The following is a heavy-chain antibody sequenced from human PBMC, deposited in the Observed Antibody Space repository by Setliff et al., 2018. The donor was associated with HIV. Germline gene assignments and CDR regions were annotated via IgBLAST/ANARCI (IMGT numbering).Heavy chain of an antibody. CDR3: ARVSCSSWYSIPRYYYYSMDV. J-gene: IGHJ6*03. CDR1: GGSFSGYC. V-gene: IGHV4-34*01. Sequence: SETLSLTCAVYGGSFSGYCWTWIRQPPGKGLEWIGEIQHTGRTNYKPSLSSRVTTSVDTYKNQFSLKLTSVTAADTAVYYCARVSCSSWYSIPRYYYYSMDVWGNGTTVTVSS. CDR2: IQHTGRT. D-gene: IGHD6-13*01.